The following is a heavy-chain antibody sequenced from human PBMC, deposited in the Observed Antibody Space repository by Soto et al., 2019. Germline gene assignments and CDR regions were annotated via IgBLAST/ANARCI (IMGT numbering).Heavy chain of an antibody. V-gene: IGHV4-59*01. Sequence: QVQLQESGPGLVKPSETLSLSCTVPGGSISSYYWSWIRQPPGKRLELMGYNYSTGTTNYNPSLKSRVTMSVDTSKNQFSLNLNAVTTADTAVYFCARAKSSFPNRAFDYWGQGVQVIVSS. D-gene: IGHD6-13*01. CDR2: NYSTGTT. CDR1: GGSISSYY. CDR3: ARAKSSFPNRAFDY. J-gene: IGHJ4*02.